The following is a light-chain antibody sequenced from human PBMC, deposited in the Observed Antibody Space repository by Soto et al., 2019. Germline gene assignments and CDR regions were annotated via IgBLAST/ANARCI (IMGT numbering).Light chain of an antibody. Sequence: DIQMTQSPSTLSSSLGDRVSITCRASRDISGWLAWYQQTPGKAPKLLIYDVSILQSGVPSRFSGSGSGTEFTLTISSLKTDDFATYYCQHYNSYSEAFGQGTKVDIK. CDR2: DVS. V-gene: IGKV1-5*01. CDR3: QHYNSYSEA. J-gene: IGKJ1*01. CDR1: RDISGW.